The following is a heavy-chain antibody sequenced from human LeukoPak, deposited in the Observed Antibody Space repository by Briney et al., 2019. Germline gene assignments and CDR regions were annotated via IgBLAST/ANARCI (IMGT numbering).Heavy chain of an antibody. V-gene: IGHV4-31*03. CDR3: ARGAPGGLAARHYYYGMDV. CDR1: GGSISSGGYY. Sequence: SETLSLTCTVSGGSISSGGYYWSWIRQHPGKGLEWIGYIYYSGSTYYNPSLKSRVTISVDTSKNQFSLKLSSVTAADTAVYYCARGAPGGLAARHYYYGMDVWGQGTTVTVSS. CDR2: IYYSGST. D-gene: IGHD6-6*01. J-gene: IGHJ6*02.